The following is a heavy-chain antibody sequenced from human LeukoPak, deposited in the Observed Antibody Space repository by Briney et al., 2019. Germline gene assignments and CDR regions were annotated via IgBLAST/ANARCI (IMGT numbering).Heavy chain of an antibody. Sequence: PSETLSLTCTVSDGSISSGSYYWSWIRQPAGKGLEWIGRIKTSGSTNYNPSLKSRVTISIDTSKNQFSLKLSSVTAADTAVYYCASSSGSYKGEGAFDIWGQGTMVTVSS. D-gene: IGHD1-26*01. V-gene: IGHV4-61*02. CDR2: IKTSGST. CDR1: DGSISSGSYY. CDR3: ASSSGSYKGEGAFDI. J-gene: IGHJ3*02.